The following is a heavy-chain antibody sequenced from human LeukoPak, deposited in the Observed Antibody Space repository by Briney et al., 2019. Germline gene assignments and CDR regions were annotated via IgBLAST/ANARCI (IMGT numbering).Heavy chain of an antibody. V-gene: IGHV4-34*01. J-gene: IGHJ4*02. CDR3: ASRKLGNDY. CDR2: INHSGST. D-gene: IGHD7-27*01. CDR1: GGSFSGYY. Sequence: PSETLSLTCAVYGGSFSGYYWSWIRQPPGKGLEWIGEINHSGSTNYNPSLKSRVTISIDTSKNQSSLELSSVTAADTAVYYCASRKLGNDYWGQGTLVTVSS.